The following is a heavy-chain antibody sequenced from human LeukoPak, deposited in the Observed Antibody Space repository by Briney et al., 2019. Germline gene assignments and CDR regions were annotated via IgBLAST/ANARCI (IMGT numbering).Heavy chain of an antibody. Sequence: GGSLRLSCAASGFTFSDYYMSWIRQAPGKGLEWVSYISSSGSTIYYADSVKGRFTISRDNAKNSLYLQMNSLRAEGTAVYYCARDDFWSALYGMDVWGQGATVTVSS. CDR3: ARDDFWSALYGMDV. CDR2: ISSSGSTI. J-gene: IGHJ6*02. D-gene: IGHD3-3*01. CDR1: GFTFSDYY. V-gene: IGHV3-11*01.